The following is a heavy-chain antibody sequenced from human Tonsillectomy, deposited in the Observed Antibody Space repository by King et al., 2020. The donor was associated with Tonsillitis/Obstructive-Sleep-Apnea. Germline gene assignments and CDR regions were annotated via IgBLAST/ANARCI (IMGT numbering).Heavy chain of an antibody. CDR3: TAPLTIFGVVRDY. CDR1: GFTFSNAW. CDR2: INSKTDGGTT. D-gene: IGHD3-3*01. V-gene: IGHV3-15*01. J-gene: IGHJ4*02. Sequence: VQLVESGGGLVKPGGSLRLSCAASGFTFSNAWMSWVRQAPGKGLEWVGRINSKTDGGTTDYAAPVKGRFTISRDDSKNTLYRQMNSLKTEDTAVYYWTAPLTIFGVVRDYWGQGTLVTVPS.